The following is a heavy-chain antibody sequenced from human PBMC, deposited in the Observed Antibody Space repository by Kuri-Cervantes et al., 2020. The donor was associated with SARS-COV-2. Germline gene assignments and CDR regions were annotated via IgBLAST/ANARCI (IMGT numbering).Heavy chain of an antibody. V-gene: IGHV3-48*03. J-gene: IGHJ6*03. D-gene: IGHD4-23*01. CDR3: AREVRTVGYYYYMDV. CDR2: ISSSGSTI. CDR1: GFTFNSYE. Sequence: GESLKISCAASGFTFNSYEMNWVRQAPGKGLEWVSDISSSGSTIYYADSVKGRFTISRDNTKNTLYLQMNSLRAEDTAVYYCAREVRTVGYYYYMDVWGKGTTVTVSS.